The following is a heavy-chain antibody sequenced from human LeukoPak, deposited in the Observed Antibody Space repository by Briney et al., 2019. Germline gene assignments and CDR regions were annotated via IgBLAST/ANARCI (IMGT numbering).Heavy chain of an antibody. CDR3: AREHPGYCSGGSCYSLDY. J-gene: IGHJ4*02. CDR1: GFTVSGNY. Sequence: GGSLRLSCAASGFTVSGNYMSWVRQAPGKGLEWVSVIYSGGSTYYADSVKGRFTISRDNSKNTLYLQMNSLRAEDTAVYYCAREHPGYCSGGSCYSLDYWGQGTLVTVSS. V-gene: IGHV3-66*01. CDR2: IYSGGST. D-gene: IGHD2-15*01.